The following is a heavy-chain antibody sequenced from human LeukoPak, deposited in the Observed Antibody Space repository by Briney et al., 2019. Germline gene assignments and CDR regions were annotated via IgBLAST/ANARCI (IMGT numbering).Heavy chain of an antibody. J-gene: IGHJ4*02. CDR3: AKGKDSVAGATNDY. D-gene: IGHD6-19*01. CDR1: GFTFSSYS. V-gene: IGHV3-21*01. Sequence: WGSLRLSCAVSGFTFSSYSMSWVRQAPGKGLEWVSSISSSGTYKYYADSVKGRFTISRDNAKNSLYLQMNSLRAEDTAVYYCAKGKDSVAGATNDYWGQGTLVTVSS. CDR2: ISSSGTYK.